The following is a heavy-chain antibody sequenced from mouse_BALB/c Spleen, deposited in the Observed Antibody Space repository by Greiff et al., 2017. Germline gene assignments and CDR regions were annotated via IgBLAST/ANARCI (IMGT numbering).Heavy chain of an antibody. V-gene: IGHV14-3*02. Sequence: EVQLQQSGAELVKPGASVKLSCTASGFNIKDTYMHWVKQRPEQGLEWIGRIDPANGNTKYDPKFQGKATITADTSSNTAYLQLSSLTSEDTAVYYCAPTLDSSGYKYYAMDYWGQGTSVTVSS. CDR3: APTLDSSGYKYYAMDY. CDR1: GFNIKDTY. J-gene: IGHJ4*01. CDR2: IDPANGNT. D-gene: IGHD3-2*01.